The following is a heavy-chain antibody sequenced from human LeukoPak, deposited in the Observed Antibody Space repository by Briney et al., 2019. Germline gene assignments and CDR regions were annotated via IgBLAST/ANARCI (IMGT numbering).Heavy chain of an antibody. CDR2: ISSNGGST. CDR1: GFTFSSYA. Sequence: GGSLRLSCAASGFTFSSYAMHWVRQAPGKGLEYVSGISSNGGSTYYANSVKGRFTVSRDNPKNTLYLQMGSLRAEDMAVYYCARGGVAVAGTLWYFDPWGRGTLVTVSS. J-gene: IGHJ2*01. D-gene: IGHD6-19*01. CDR3: ARGGVAVAGTLWYFDP. V-gene: IGHV3-64*01.